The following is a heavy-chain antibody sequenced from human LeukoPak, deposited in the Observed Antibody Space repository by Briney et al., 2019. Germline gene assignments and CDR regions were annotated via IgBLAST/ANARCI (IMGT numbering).Heavy chain of an antibody. CDR3: ASKNYYGSGSYYKNWFDP. V-gene: IGHV4-39*07. D-gene: IGHD3-10*01. CDR1: SGSINTSNYY. Sequence: SETLSLTCTVSSGSINTSNYYWGWIRQPPGKGLEWIGNIFYRGGTYYSPSLKSRVTISVDTSKNQFSLKLSSVTAADTAVYYYASKNYYGSGSYYKNWFDPWGQGTLVTVSS. CDR2: IFYRGGT. J-gene: IGHJ5*02.